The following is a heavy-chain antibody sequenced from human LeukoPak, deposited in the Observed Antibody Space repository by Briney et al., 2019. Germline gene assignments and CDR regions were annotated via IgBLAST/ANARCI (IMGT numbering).Heavy chain of an antibody. D-gene: IGHD1-26*01. CDR2: IIPIFGTA. Sequence: ASVKVSCKASGYTFTSYGISWVRQAPGQGLEWMGGIIPIFGTANYAQKFQGRVTITADESTSTAYMELSSLRSEDTAVYYCARGRATFVLDYWGQGTLVTVSS. CDR3: ARGRATFVLDY. V-gene: IGHV1-69*13. J-gene: IGHJ4*02. CDR1: GYTFTSYG.